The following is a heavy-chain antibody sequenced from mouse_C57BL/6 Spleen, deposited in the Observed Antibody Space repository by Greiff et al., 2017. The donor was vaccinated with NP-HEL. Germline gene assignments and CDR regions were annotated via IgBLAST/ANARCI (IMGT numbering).Heavy chain of an antibody. CDR3: ARVYDYDVSFAY. Sequence: EVQLVESGGGSVKPGGSLKLSCAASGFTFSDYGIHWVRQAPEQGLEWVAYISSGSSTIYYADTVKGRFTISRDNAKNTLFLQLTSLRSEDTAMYYCARVYDYDVSFAYWGQGTLVTVSA. V-gene: IGHV5-17*01. CDR2: ISSGSSTI. J-gene: IGHJ3*01. D-gene: IGHD2-4*01. CDR1: GFTFSDYG.